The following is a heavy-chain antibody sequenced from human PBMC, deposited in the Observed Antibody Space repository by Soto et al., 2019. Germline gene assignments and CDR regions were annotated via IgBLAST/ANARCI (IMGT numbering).Heavy chain of an antibody. V-gene: IGHV3-7*01. Sequence: GGSLRLSCAASGFTFSTYWMSWVRQAPGKGLEWVANIKQDGSEKYYVDSVKGRFTVSRDNAKNSLYLQMNSLRAEDTAVYYCARDETYYYGSGPVGGQGTLVTVSS. CDR1: GFTFSTYW. D-gene: IGHD3-10*01. CDR2: IKQDGSEK. CDR3: ARDETYYYGSGPV. J-gene: IGHJ4*02.